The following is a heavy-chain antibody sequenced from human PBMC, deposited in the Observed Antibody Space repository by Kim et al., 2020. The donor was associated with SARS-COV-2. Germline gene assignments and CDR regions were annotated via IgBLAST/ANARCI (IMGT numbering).Heavy chain of an antibody. V-gene: IGHV3-49*03. CDR1: GFTFGDYA. D-gene: IGHD1-26*01. Sequence: GGSLRLSCTASGFTFGDYAMSWFRQAPGKGLEWVGFIRSKAYGGTTEYAASVKGSFTISRDDSKSIAYLQMNSLKTEDTAVYYCTRDGPLGATKSGDYYYGMDVWGQGTTVTVSS. CDR3: TRDGPLGATKSGDYYYGMDV. J-gene: IGHJ6*02. CDR2: IRSKAYGGTT.